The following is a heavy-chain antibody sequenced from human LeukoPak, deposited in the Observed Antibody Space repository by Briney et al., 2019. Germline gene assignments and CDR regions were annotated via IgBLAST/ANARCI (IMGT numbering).Heavy chain of an antibody. Sequence: GGSLRLSCAVSGFSLTDYSMNWIRQAPGKGLEWVSSIGTRSRHIYYAESVKGRFTISSDNGTNSVYLQMNSLGVEDTGVYYWAPRGAHGYWGQGTLVTVSS. J-gene: IGHJ4*02. CDR1: GFSLTDYS. V-gene: IGHV3-21*01. CDR2: IGTRSRHI. D-gene: IGHD4/OR15-4a*01. CDR3: APRGAHGY.